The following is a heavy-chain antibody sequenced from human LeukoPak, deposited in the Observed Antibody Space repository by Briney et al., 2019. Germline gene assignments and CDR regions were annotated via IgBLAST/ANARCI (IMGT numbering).Heavy chain of an antibody. D-gene: IGHD3-22*01. CDR1: GYTFTSYD. J-gene: IGHJ4*02. CDR3: ARGGYDSSGYYPGY. CDR2: MNPNSGNT. V-gene: IGHV1-8*01. Sequence: ASVKASCKASGYTFTSYDINWVRQATGQGLEWMGWMNPNSGNTGYAQKFQGRVTMTRNTSISTAYMELSSLRSEDTAVYYCARGGYDSSGYYPGYWGQGTLVTVSS.